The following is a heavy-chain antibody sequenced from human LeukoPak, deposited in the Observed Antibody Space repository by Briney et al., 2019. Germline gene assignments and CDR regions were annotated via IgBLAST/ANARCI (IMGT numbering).Heavy chain of an antibody. J-gene: IGHJ5*02. CDR3: ARVTLNDYGDYAPVDP. Sequence: GASVKVSCKASGSTFSSYAISWVRQAPGQGLEWMGGIIPIFGTANYAQKFQGRVTITADESTSTAYMELSSLRSEDTAVYYCARVTLNDYGDYAPVDPWGQGTLVTVSS. D-gene: IGHD4-17*01. CDR1: GSTFSSYA. CDR2: IIPIFGTA. V-gene: IGHV1-69*13.